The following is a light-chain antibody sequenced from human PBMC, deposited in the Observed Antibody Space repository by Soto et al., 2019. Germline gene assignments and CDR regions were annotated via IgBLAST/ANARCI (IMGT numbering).Light chain of an antibody. CDR2: GAS. V-gene: IGKV3D-15*01. CDR3: QQYNNWPRT. J-gene: IGKJ1*01. Sequence: IVLKQSPGTLSLSTGERDTLSCTASQSVRSNFLAWYQQKPGQGPRLLIYGASSRATGIPDRFSGSGSGTEFTLTISSLQSEDFAVYYCQQYNNWPRTFGEGTKVDIK. CDR1: QSVRSN.